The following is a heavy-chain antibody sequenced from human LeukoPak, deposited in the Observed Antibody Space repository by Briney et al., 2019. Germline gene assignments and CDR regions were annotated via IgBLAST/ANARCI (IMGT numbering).Heavy chain of an antibody. J-gene: IGHJ4*02. CDR1: GYTFTTYA. V-gene: IGHV1-3*01. Sequence: ASVKVSCKASGYTFTTYAMHWVRQAPGQGLEWMGWINAGNGNTKYSQKFQARVTITRDTSASTAYMELSSLRSEDTAVYYCARDPIGSRWPYYFDYWGQGTLVTVSS. D-gene: IGHD6-13*01. CDR3: ARDPIGSRWPYYFDY. CDR2: INAGNGNT.